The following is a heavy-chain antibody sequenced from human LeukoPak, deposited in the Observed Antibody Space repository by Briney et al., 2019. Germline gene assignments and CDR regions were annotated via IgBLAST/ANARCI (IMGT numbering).Heavy chain of an antibody. D-gene: IGHD3-10*01. CDR3: ARHPRDRYYGSWI. V-gene: IGHV5-10-1*01. CDR1: GYSFTSYW. J-gene: IGHJ4*02. CDR2: IDPSDSYT. Sequence: GESLGISCKGSGYSFTSYWISWVRQMPGKGLEWMGRIDPSDSYTSYSPSFQGHVTISADKSISTAYLQWSSLKASDTAVYYCARHPRDRYYGSWIWGQGTLVTVSS.